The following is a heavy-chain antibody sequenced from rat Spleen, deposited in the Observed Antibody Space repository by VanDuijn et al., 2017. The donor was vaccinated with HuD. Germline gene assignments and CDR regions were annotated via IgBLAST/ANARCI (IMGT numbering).Heavy chain of an antibody. CDR3: ARQGNWARWFPY. Sequence: EVELVESGGGLVQPGRSLKLSCAASGITFTNYDMAWVRQAPTKGLEWVASINTIGGSIYYRDSVKGRFTVSRDNAKSTLYLQMDSLRSEDTATYYCARQGNWARWFPYWGQGTLVTVSS. J-gene: IGHJ3*01. CDR2: INTIGGSI. CDR1: GITFTNYD. D-gene: IGHD4-6*01. V-gene: IGHV5-25*01.